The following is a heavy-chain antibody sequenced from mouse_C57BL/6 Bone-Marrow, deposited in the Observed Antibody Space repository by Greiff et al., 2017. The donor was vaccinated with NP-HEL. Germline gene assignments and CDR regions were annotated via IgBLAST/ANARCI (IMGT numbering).Heavy chain of an antibody. J-gene: IGHJ1*03. D-gene: IGHD1-1*02. Sequence: QVQLQQPGAELVKPGSSFPFSFPSSGYTFTSYWMHWVKQRPGQGLEWIGMIHPNSGSTHYNEKFKSKATLTVDKAASTAYMQLSSLTSEDSAVYYCARWVGRWYFDVWGTGTTVTVSS. CDR3: ARWVGRWYFDV. CDR2: IHPNSGST. V-gene: IGHV1-64*01. CDR1: GYTFTSYW.